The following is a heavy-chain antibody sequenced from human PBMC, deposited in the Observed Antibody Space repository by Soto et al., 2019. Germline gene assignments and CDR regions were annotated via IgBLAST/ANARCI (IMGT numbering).Heavy chain of an antibody. D-gene: IGHD3-3*01. Sequence: GGSLRLSCAASGFTFDDYAMHWVRQAPGKGLEWVSGISWSSGRIDYADSVKGRFTISRDNAKTSLYLQMNSLRAEDTALYYCAKEHYDFWSGYTSPHFDYWGQGTLVTVS. CDR3: AKEHYDFWSGYTSPHFDY. CDR2: ISWSSGRI. CDR1: GFTFDDYA. V-gene: IGHV3-9*01. J-gene: IGHJ4*02.